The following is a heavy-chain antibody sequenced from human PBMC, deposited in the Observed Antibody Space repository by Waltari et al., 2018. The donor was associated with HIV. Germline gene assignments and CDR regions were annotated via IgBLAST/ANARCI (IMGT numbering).Heavy chain of an antibody. Sequence: EVQLVESGGGLVQPGGSLRLSCAASGFTFRCCAMNWVRQAPGKGLEWVSYISSSSTTINYADSVKGRFTISRDNAKNLLYLQMSSLRAEDTAVYFCARERFGSSYFGYWGQGTLVTVSS. V-gene: IGHV3-48*04. J-gene: IGHJ4*02. CDR3: ARERFGSSYFGY. CDR1: GFTFRCCA. CDR2: ISSSSTTI. D-gene: IGHD6-6*01.